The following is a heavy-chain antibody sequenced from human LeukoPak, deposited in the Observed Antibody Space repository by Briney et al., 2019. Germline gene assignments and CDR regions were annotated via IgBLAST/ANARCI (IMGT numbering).Heavy chain of an antibody. D-gene: IGHD2-2*01. V-gene: IGHV3-33*01. Sequence: PGGSLRLSCAASGFTFSSYGMHWVRQAPGKGLEWVAVIWYDGSNKYYADSVKGRFTISRDKSKNTLYLQMNSLSAEDTAVYYCARGVGSASYYGMDVWGQGTTVTVSS. CDR3: ARGVGSASYYGMDV. CDR1: GFTFSSYG. CDR2: IWYDGSNK. J-gene: IGHJ6*02.